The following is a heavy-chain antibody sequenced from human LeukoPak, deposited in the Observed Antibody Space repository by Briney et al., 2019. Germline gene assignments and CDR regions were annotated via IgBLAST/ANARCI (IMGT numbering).Heavy chain of an antibody. CDR2: INHSGST. Sequence: PSETLPLTCAVYGGSFSGYYWSWIRQPPGKGLEWIGEINHSGSTNYNPSLKSRVTISVDTSKNQFSLKLSSVTAADTAVYYCAKVYYDFWSGYYAYFDYWGQGTLVTVSS. D-gene: IGHD3-3*01. V-gene: IGHV4-34*01. CDR3: AKVYYDFWSGYYAYFDY. J-gene: IGHJ4*02. CDR1: GGSFSGYY.